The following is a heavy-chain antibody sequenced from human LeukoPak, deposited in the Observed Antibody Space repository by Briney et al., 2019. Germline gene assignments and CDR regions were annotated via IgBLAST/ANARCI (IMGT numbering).Heavy chain of an antibody. J-gene: IGHJ6*02. V-gene: IGHV5-51*04. CDR1: GYSFTSYW. CDR3: ARNLVAGGGYYYGMDV. D-gene: IGHD6-6*01. CDR2: IYPGDSDT. Sequence: GESLKISCKGSGYSFTSYWIGWVRQMPGKGLEWMGIIYPGDSDTRYSPSFQGQVTISADKPISTAYLQWSSLKASDTAMYYCARNLVAGGGYYYGMDVWGQGTTVTVSS.